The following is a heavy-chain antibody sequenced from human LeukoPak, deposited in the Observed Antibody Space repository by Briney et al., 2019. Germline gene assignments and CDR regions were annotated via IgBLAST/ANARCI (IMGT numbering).Heavy chain of an antibody. Sequence: PGGSLRLSCGASGFTFSRYWMNWVRQAPGKGLEWVANIKQDGSEKYYVDSVKGRFTISRDNAKKSLYLQMNSLRAEDTAVYYCARDYMITFGGVIDYWGQGTLVTVSS. CDR3: ARDYMITFGGVIDY. CDR2: IKQDGSEK. V-gene: IGHV3-7*01. CDR1: GFTFSRYW. D-gene: IGHD3-16*02. J-gene: IGHJ4*02.